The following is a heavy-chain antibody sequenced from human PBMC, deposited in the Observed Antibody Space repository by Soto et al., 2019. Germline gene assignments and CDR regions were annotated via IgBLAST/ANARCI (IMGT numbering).Heavy chain of an antibody. CDR1: GGSTSSCGYY. V-gene: IGHV4-31*03. Sequence: PSETLSLTCTVSGGSTSSCGYYWSLTRQHPGKGLEWIGYIYYSGSTYYNPSLKSRVTISVDTSKNQFSLKLSSVTAADTAVYYCAREGRMVVPAAPIYYCYYLDVWGQGTTVTVSS. CDR3: AREGRMVVPAAPIYYCYYLDV. D-gene: IGHD2-2*01. J-gene: IGHJ6*03. CDR2: IYYSGST.